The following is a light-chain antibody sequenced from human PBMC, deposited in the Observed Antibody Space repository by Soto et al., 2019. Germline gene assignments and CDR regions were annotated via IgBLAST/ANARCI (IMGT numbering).Light chain of an antibody. V-gene: IGLV2-23*01. CDR2: EGT. Sequence: QSALTQRASVSGSPGQSITISCTGTSSDVGSYNLVSWYQQHPGKAPKLMIYEGTKRPSGVSNRFSGSKSGNTASLTISGLQAEDEADYYCCSYAGSSFYVFGTGTKLTVL. CDR3: CSYAGSSFYV. J-gene: IGLJ1*01. CDR1: SSDVGSYNL.